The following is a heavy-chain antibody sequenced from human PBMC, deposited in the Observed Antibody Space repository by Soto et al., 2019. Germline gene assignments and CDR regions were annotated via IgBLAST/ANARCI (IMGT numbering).Heavy chain of an antibody. CDR2: TYYRSRWYN. D-gene: IGHD2-15*01. CDR3: ARSEEDSDYYYYGMDV. Sequence: PXQALSLTFVISGDSASSNSVACNLVRHSPSRGLEWLGRTYYRSRWYNDYAVSVRSRIAINPDTSENHFSLQLKSVTPDDTAVYYCARSEEDSDYYYYGMDVWGQGTTVTVSS. J-gene: IGHJ6*02. V-gene: IGHV6-1*01. CDR1: GDSASSNSVA.